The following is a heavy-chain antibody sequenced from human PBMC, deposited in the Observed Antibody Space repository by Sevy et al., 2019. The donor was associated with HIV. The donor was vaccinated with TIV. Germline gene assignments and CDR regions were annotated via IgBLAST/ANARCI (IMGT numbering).Heavy chain of an antibody. D-gene: IGHD3-10*01. J-gene: IGHJ5*02. CDR3: ARVPNQNYYGSGSYYNSGWFDP. CDR1: GFTFSDYY. Sequence: GGSLRLSCAASGFTFSDYYMSWIRQAPGKGLEWVSYISSSGSTIYYADSVKGRFTISRDNAKNSLYLQMNSLRAEDTAVYYCARVPNQNYYGSGSYYNSGWFDPWGQGTLVTVSS. CDR2: ISSSGSTI. V-gene: IGHV3-11*01.